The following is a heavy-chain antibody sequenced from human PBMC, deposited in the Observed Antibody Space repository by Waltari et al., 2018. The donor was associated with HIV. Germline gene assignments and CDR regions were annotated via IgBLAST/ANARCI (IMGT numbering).Heavy chain of an antibody. J-gene: IGHJ5*02. Sequence: SSYAISWVRQAPGQGLEWMGGIIPIFGTANYAQKFQGRVTITADESTSTAYMELSSLRSEDTAVYYCARGVLEVSFFDPWGQGTLVTVSS. CDR2: IIPIFGTA. CDR1: SSYA. V-gene: IGHV1-69*01. CDR3: ARGVLEVSFFDP. D-gene: IGHD3-10*01.